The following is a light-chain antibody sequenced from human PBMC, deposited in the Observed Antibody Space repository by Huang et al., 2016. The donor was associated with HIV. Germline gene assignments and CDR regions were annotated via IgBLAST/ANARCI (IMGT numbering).Light chain of an antibody. CDR1: QGINSY. CDR3: QQYKTYPIT. V-gene: IGKV1-16*01. CDR2: GAS. Sequence: DIQLTQSPSSLSASVGDRVTITCRASQGINSYLAWFQQKPGKAPKSLIYGASTLQSGVTSRFSGSGSGTDFTLTINSLQPEDFATYYCQQYKTYPITFGQGTRLDIK. J-gene: IGKJ5*01.